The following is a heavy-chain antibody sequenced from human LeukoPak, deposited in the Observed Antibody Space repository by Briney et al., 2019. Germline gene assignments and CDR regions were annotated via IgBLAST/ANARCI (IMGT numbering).Heavy chain of an antibody. Sequence: KPGGSLRLSCGASGFTFSDAWMNWVRQAPGKGLEWVGRIRTEGDGGTTDYAAPVKGRFIISRDDSQNTLYLQMTNLKTEDTAVYYCATQGYPAYFDYWGQGILVTVSS. CDR2: IRTEGDGGTT. J-gene: IGHJ4*02. CDR1: GFTFSDAW. D-gene: IGHD6-13*01. V-gene: IGHV3-15*01. CDR3: ATQGYPAYFDY.